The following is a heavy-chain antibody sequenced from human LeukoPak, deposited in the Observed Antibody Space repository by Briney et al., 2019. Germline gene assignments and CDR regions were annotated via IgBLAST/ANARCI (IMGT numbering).Heavy chain of an antibody. J-gene: IGHJ4*02. D-gene: IGHD2-2*01. CDR1: GFTFSSYS. CDR2: ISSSSTI. Sequence: GGSLRLSCAASGFTFSSYSMNWVRQVPGKGLEWVSYISSSSTIYYADSVKGRFTISRDNAKNSLYLQMNSLRAEDTAVYYCAKSGCGSTSCYVNYWGQGTLVTVSS. CDR3: AKSGCGSTSCYVNY. V-gene: IGHV3-48*01.